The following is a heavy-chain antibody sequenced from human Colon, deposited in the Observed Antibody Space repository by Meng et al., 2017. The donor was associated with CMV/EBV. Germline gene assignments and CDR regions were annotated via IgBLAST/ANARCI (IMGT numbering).Heavy chain of an antibody. CDR2: IRAGAI. J-gene: IGHJ4*02. Sequence: GGSLRLSCAASGFPFSDYSMNWVRQAPGKGLEWVSYIRAGAIYYADSVKGRFTISRDNAKNTLYLQMNSLRAEDTAVYYCARGRIIFGVVTPPTYWGQGTLVTVSS. V-gene: IGHV3-48*04. D-gene: IGHD3-3*01. CDR1: GFPFSDYS. CDR3: ARGRIIFGVVTPPTY.